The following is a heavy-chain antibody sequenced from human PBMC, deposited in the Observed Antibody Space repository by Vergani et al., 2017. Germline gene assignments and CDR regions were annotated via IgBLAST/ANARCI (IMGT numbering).Heavy chain of an antibody. D-gene: IGHD3-10*01. CDR3: AVRPRVNLVGGEIVTKRTFDY. V-gene: IGHV4-34*02. J-gene: IGHJ4*02. CDR1: GESFSSFY. CDR2: ITNDGHT. Sequence: QVQLQQWGAGVVKPSGTLSLTCAVFGESFSSFYWSWIRQPPGKGLEWFGKITNDGHTNYNPALESRVTVSRDTAKNQFSLNLMSVTAADTAMYYCAVRPRVNLVGGEIVTKRTFDYWSQGSLVTVSS.